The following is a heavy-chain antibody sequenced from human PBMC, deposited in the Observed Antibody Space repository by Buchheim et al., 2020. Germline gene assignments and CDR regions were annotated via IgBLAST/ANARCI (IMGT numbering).Heavy chain of an antibody. CDR3: TTDPPEQGNYDF. CDR2: IKSKSDGGTT. D-gene: IGHD1/OR15-1a*01. CDR1: GLTFRNAW. V-gene: IGHV3-15*01. J-gene: IGHJ4*02. Sequence: EVQLVESGGGLVQPGGSLRLSCAVSGLTFRNAWMGWVRQAPGQGLEWVGRIKSKSDGGTTDYAAPVKGRFTVLRDDSRDPLYLQMNSLKTEDTAVYYCTTDPPEQGNYDFWGQGTL.